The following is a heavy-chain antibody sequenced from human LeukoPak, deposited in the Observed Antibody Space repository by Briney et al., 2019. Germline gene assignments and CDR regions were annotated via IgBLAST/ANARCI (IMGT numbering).Heavy chain of an antibody. CDR2: IYYSGNT. D-gene: IGHD1-26*01. Sequence: SETLSLTCTVSGGSISSSNYYWGWIRQPPGKGLEWIGSIYYSGNTYYNPSLKSRVTISVDTSKNQFSLKLSSVTAADTAVYYCARHEAYASVVGATILFDYWGQGTLVTVSS. CDR3: ARHEAYASVVGATILFDY. CDR1: GGSISSSNYY. V-gene: IGHV4-39*01. J-gene: IGHJ4*02.